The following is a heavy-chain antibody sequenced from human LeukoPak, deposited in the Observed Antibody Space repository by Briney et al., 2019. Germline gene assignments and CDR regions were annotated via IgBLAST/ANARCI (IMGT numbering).Heavy chain of an antibody. CDR2: IHHTGST. Sequence: SETLSLTCTVSGGSIRSYYWSWIRQPPGKGLEWIGYIHHTGSTNSNPYHKSRVTISVDTSKNQFSLKLSSVTAADTAVYYCARGDDYVWGSYRPLYFDYWGQGTLVAVSS. V-gene: IGHV4-59*08. CDR3: ARGDDYVWGSYRPLYFDY. CDR1: GGSIRSYY. J-gene: IGHJ4*02. D-gene: IGHD3-16*02.